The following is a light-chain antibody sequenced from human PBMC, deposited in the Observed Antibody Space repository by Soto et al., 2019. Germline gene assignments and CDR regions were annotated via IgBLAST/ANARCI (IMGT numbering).Light chain of an antibody. Sequence: EIVLTQSPATLSLSPGERATLSCRASQRVSSGYLGWYQQRPGQAPRLLLYGASNRAAGIPDRFSGRGSETDFTLTISRLEPEDFAVYYCQQYASSPPSTFGQGTKVEIK. V-gene: IGKV3-20*01. CDR3: QQYASSPPST. CDR2: GAS. CDR1: QRVSSGY. J-gene: IGKJ1*01.